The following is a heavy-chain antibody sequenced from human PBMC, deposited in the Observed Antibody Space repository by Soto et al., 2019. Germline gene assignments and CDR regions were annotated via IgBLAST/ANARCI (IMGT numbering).Heavy chain of an antibody. CDR1: GGPFSSYA. V-gene: IGHV1-69*01. CDR3: ARVSSSGYFRFDL. D-gene: IGHD3-22*01. CDR2: IIPLFGTA. J-gene: IGHJ3*01. Sequence: QVQLVQSGAEVKKPGSSVKVSCKASGGPFSSYAISWVRQAPGQGLEWMGGIIPLFGTANYAQKFQGRVTITADESTSTAYMELISLRSEDTAVYYCARVSSSGYFRFDLWGQGTKVTVSS.